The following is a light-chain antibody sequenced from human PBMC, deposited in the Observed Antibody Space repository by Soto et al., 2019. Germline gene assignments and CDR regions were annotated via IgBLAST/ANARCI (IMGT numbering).Light chain of an antibody. J-gene: IGKJ2*01. CDR2: GAS. Sequence: EIVLTQSPGTLSLSPGQRATLSCRASQRITNNFLAWFQQEPGLAPRLLIHGASTRASGVPDRFSGGGSGTDFVLTISRLEPEDFAVYFCQQYGRSPFTFGQGTKLQIK. V-gene: IGKV3-20*01. CDR1: QRITNNF. CDR3: QQYGRSPFT.